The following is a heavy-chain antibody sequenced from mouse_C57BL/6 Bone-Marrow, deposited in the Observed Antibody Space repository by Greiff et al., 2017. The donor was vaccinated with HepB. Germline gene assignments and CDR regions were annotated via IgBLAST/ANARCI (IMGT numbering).Heavy chain of an antibody. V-gene: IGHV1-69*01. CDR2: IDPSDSYT. CDR3: ARGAITTVVATGDY. J-gene: IGHJ2*01. D-gene: IGHD1-1*01. Sequence: QVQLKQPGAELVMPGASVKLSCKASGYTFTSYWMHWVKQRPGQGLEWIGEIDPSDSYTNYNQKFKGKSTLTVDKSSSTAYMQLSSLTSEDSAVYYCARGAITTVVATGDYWGQGTTLTVSS. CDR1: GYTFTSYW.